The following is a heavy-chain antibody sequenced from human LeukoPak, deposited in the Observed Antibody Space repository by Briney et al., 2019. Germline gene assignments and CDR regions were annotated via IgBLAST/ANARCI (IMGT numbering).Heavy chain of an antibody. CDR3: ATLPLYDSSGYRDY. CDR2: FDPEDGET. CDR1: GYTLTELS. J-gene: IGHJ4*02. D-gene: IGHD3-22*01. V-gene: IGHV1-24*01. Sequence: ASVKVSCKVSGYTLTELSMHWVRQAPRKGLEWMGGFDPEDGETIYAQKFQGRVTMTEDTSTDTAYMELSSLRSEDTAVYYCATLPLYDSSGYRDYWGQGTLVTVSS.